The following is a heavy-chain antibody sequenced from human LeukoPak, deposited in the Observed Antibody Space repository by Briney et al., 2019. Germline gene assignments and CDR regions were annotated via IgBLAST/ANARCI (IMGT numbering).Heavy chain of an antibody. V-gene: IGHV1-69*13. CDR1: GGTVRRFA. Sequence: SVKVSCKASGGTVRRFAIDWVRQAPGQGLEWMGEIIPIFGTASYAQKFQGRVTITADESTSTAYMELSSLRSEDTAVYYCARHTLNLGGNLDYWGQGTLVTVSS. J-gene: IGHJ4*02. CDR2: IIPIFGTA. CDR3: ARHTLNLGGNLDY. D-gene: IGHD4-23*01.